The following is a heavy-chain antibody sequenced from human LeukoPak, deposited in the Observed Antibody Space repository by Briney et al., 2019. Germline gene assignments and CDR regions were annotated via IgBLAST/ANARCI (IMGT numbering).Heavy chain of an antibody. CDR2: IYSGGST. D-gene: IGHD6-13*01. CDR1: GFTVSSNF. Sequence: GGSLRLSCAASGFTVSSNFMSWVRQAPGKGLEWVSFIYSGGSTYYADSVKGRFTISRDNSKNTLYLQMNSLRAEDTAVYYCARDAAAQQLVHYFDYWGQGTLVTVSS. V-gene: IGHV3-53*01. J-gene: IGHJ4*02. CDR3: ARDAAAQQLVHYFDY.